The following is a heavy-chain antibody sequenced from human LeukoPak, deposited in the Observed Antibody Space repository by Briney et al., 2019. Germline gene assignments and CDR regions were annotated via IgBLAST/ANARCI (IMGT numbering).Heavy chain of an antibody. CDR1: GYTFTGYY. V-gene: IGHV1-2*02. J-gene: IGHJ5*02. Sequence: ASVKVSCKASGYTFTGYYMHWVRQAPGQGLEWMGWINPNSGGTNYAQKFQGRVTMTRDTSISTAYMELSRLRSDDTAVYYCARVQYYYDSSGCFDLWGQGTLVTVSS. CDR3: ARVQYYYDSSGCFDL. CDR2: INPNSGGT. D-gene: IGHD3-22*01.